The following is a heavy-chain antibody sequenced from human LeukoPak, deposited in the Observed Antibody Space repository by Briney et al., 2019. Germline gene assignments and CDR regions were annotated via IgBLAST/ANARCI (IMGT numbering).Heavy chain of an antibody. CDR3: ARVSRVGTFLVPPDY. V-gene: IGHV3-21*01. CDR1: GFTFSSYS. Sequence: GGSLRLSCAASGFTFSSYSMNWVRQAPGKGLEWVSPISSSSSYIYYADSVKGRFTISRDNAKNSLYLQMNSLRAEDTAVYYCARVSRVGTFLVPPDYWGQGTLVTVSS. D-gene: IGHD1-26*01. CDR2: ISSSSSYI. J-gene: IGHJ4*02.